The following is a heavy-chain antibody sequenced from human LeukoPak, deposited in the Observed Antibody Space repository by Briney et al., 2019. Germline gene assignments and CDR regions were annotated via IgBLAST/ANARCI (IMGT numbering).Heavy chain of an antibody. CDR1: GFTFSSYG. CDR3: AREGYFASDS. V-gene: IGHV3-33*01. CDR2: IWYDGSNK. D-gene: IGHD3-10*01. Sequence: WGSLRLSCAASGFTFSSYGMHWVRQAPGKGLEWVAVIWYDGSNKYYADSVKGRFTISRDNSKNTLYLLMDSLRAEDTALYYCAREGYFASDSWGQGTLVTVSS. J-gene: IGHJ1*01.